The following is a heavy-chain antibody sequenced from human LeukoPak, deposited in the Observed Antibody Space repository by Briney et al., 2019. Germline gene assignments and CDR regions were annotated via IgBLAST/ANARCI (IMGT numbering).Heavy chain of an antibody. D-gene: IGHD3-22*01. CDR2: ISGCGGST. CDR3: AKGMYYYDSSGHDY. CDR1: GFTFSSYA. Sequence: PGGSLKLSCAASGFTFSSYAMSWVRQAPGKGLEWVSAISGCGGSTYYADPVKGRFTISRDNSKNTLYLLMNSLRAEDTAVYYCAKGMYYYDSSGHDYWGQGTLVTVSS. V-gene: IGHV3-23*01. J-gene: IGHJ4*02.